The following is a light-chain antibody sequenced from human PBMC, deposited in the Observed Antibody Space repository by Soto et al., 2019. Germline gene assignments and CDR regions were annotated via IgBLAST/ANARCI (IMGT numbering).Light chain of an antibody. V-gene: IGLV1-44*01. CDR2: SNT. CDR3: ATWDDSLNGVV. CDR1: SSNIGSHT. J-gene: IGLJ2*01. Sequence: QAVVTQPPSASGTPGQTIAISCSGGSSNIGSHTVNWYQQLPGTAPRLLIYSNTQRPSGVPDRFSGSKSGTSASLAITGLQSDSEGDYYCATWDDSLNGVVFGGGTKVTVL.